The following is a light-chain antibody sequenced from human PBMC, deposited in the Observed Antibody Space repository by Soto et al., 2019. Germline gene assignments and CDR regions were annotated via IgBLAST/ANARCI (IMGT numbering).Light chain of an antibody. Sequence: QSVLTQPPSASGSPGQSVTFSCTGTSGDVGAFDHVSWYQQHPGKAPKLMIYDDNKRSSGVPDRFSGSKAGNTASLTVSGLQAEDEADYYCSSYAGSSSPFYVFGTGTKLTVL. J-gene: IGLJ1*01. CDR2: DDN. CDR3: SSYAGSSSPFYV. V-gene: IGLV2-8*01. CDR1: SGDVGAFDH.